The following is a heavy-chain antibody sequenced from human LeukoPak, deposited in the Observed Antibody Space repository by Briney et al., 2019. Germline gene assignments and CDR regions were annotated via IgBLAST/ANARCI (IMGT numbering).Heavy chain of an antibody. Sequence: SETLSLTCTVSGGSISSSSYYWGWIRQPPGKGLEWIGSVYYSGSTYYNPSLKSRVTISVDTSKNHFSLRLKSVTAADTAVYYCARGPGSPFYFDHWGQGTLVTVTS. D-gene: IGHD3-10*01. J-gene: IGHJ4*02. V-gene: IGHV4-39*07. CDR2: VYYSGST. CDR3: ARGPGSPFYFDH. CDR1: GGSISSSSYY.